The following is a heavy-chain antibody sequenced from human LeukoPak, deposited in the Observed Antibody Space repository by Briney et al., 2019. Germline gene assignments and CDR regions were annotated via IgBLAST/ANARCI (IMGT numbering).Heavy chain of an antibody. CDR1: GYTFTSYD. CDR3: ARDPRSGWNYYYYGMDV. CDR2: MNPNSGNT. V-gene: IGHV1-8*01. D-gene: IGHD6-19*01. Sequence: ASVKVSCKASGYTFTSYDINWVRQAPGQGLEWMGWMNPNSGNTGYAQKFQGRVTMTRNTSISTAYMELSSLRSEDTAVYYCARDPRSGWNYYYYGMDVWGQGTTVTVSS. J-gene: IGHJ6*02.